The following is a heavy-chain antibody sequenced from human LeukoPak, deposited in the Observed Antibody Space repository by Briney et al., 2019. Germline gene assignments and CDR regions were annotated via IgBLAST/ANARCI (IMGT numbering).Heavy chain of an antibody. Sequence: GGSLRLSCAASGFTFSSYGMHWVRQAPGKGLEWVAVISYDGSNKYYADSVKGRFTISRDNSKNTLYLQMNSLRAEDTAVYYCARDHYSSSWSFDYWGQGTLVTVSS. CDR1: GFTFSSYG. D-gene: IGHD6-13*01. CDR3: ARDHYSSSWSFDY. V-gene: IGHV3-30*03. J-gene: IGHJ4*02. CDR2: ISYDGSNK.